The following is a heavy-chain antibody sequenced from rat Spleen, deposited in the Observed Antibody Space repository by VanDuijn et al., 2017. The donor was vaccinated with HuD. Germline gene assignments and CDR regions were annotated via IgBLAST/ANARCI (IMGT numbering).Heavy chain of an antibody. J-gene: IGHJ2*01. V-gene: IGHV2-6*01. D-gene: IGHD5-1*01. CDR2: ISSGGST. CDR1: GFSLTSYT. CDR3: ARLGADY. Sequence: VQLQESGPGLVQPSQTLSLTCTVSGFSLTSYTVSWVRQPPGKGLEWIAAISSGGSTYYNSALKSRLSISRDTSKSQVFLKMNSLQTEDTAMYFCARLGADYWGQGVMVTVSS.